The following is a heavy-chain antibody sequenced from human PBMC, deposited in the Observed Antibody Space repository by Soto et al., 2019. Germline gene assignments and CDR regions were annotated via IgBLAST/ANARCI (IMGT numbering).Heavy chain of an antibody. V-gene: IGHV4-59*01. CDR1: GGSISSYY. J-gene: IGHJ4*02. CDR3: ARGGSGYYYFHYFDY. CDR2: IYYSGST. D-gene: IGHD3-22*01. Sequence: SETLSLTYTVSGGSISSYYWSWIRQPPGKGLEWIGYIYYSGSTNYNPSLKSRVTISVDTSKNQFSLKLSSVTAADTAVYYCARGGSGYYYFHYFDYWGQGTLVTVSS.